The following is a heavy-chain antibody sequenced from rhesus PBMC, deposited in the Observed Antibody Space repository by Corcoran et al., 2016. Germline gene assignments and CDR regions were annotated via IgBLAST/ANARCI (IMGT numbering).Heavy chain of an antibody. J-gene: IGHJ3*01. Sequence: QVQLQQWGEGLVKPSETLSLTCAVYGGSISSNYWSWIRQPPGKGLEWIGRIRSVGSTNYNPSLKSRVTISIDTSKNQFSLKLRSVTAADTAVYYCASTYSSGWYDAFDFWGQGLRVTVSS. V-gene: IGHV4-160*01. D-gene: IGHD6-31*01. CDR1: GGSISSNY. CDR2: IRSVGST. CDR3: ASTYSSGWYDAFDF.